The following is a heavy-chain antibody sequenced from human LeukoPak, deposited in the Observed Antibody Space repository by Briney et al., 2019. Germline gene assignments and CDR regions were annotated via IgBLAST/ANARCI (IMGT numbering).Heavy chain of an antibody. V-gene: IGHV4-59*01. D-gene: IGHD1-26*01. J-gene: IGHJ6*02. CDR1: GGSISSYY. CDR2: IYYSGST. Sequence: PSETLSLTCTVSGGSISSYYWSWIRQPPGKGLEWIGYIYYSGSTNYNPSLKSRVTISVDTSKNQFSLKLSSVTAADTAVYYCARDTGGSYPYGSYYYYGMDVWGQGTTVTVSS. CDR3: ARDTGGSYPYGSYYYYGMDV.